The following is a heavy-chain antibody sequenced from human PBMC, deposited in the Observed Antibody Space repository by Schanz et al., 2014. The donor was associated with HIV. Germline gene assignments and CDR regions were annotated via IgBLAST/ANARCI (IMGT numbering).Heavy chain of an antibody. CDR3: ASGRFDTVIWWGDAFLI. CDR2: MVPIFGTA. Sequence: QVPVVQSGAELKKPGSSVRVSCKTSGGTFSNYAVSWVRQAPGQGLEWMGGMVPIFGTADYAQKFQGRVTITADESTSTAYMELSSLRSEDTAVYYCASGRFDTVIWWGDAFLIWGRGTMVTVSS. V-gene: IGHV1-69*01. CDR1: GGTFSNYA. D-gene: IGHD5-18*01. J-gene: IGHJ3*02.